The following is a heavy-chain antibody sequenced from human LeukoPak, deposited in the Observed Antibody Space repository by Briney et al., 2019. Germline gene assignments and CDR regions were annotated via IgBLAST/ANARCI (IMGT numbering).Heavy chain of an antibody. CDR1: GFTFTNSW. J-gene: IGHJ4*02. V-gene: IGHV3-7*01. CDR2: IKYDGSTK. D-gene: IGHD1-26*01. Sequence: PGGSLRLSCGASGFTFTNSWMAWVRQAPGRGLEWVANIKYDGSTKHYADSLKGRFIISRDNPKNSLYLQTNSLRADDTAVYYCARDTDGSLDYWGQGILVTVAS. CDR3: ARDTDGSLDY.